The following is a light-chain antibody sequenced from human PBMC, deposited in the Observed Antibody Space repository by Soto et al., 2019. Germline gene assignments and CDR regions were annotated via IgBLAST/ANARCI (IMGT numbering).Light chain of an antibody. CDR3: QQRGNWPRT. V-gene: IGKV3-11*01. J-gene: IGKJ1*01. CDR1: QSVSAY. CDR2: DAS. Sequence: EIVLTQSPATLSLSPGERATLAVMASQSVSAYLAWYQQKPGQAPRLLIYDASNRATGIPGRFSGSGSGTDFTLTISSLEPEDFAVYYCQQRGNWPRTFGQGTKVDIK.